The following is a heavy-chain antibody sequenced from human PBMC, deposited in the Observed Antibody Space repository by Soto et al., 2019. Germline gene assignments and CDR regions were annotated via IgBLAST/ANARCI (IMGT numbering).Heavy chain of an antibody. J-gene: IGHJ6*02. CDR1: GYTFTSYG. CDR2: ISAYNGNT. CDR3: ASPEYSSSLNGMDV. Sequence: QVQLVQSGAEVKKPGASVKVSCKASGYTFTSYGISWVRQAPGQGLEWMGWISAYNGNTNYAQKLQGRVTMTTDTSTSTTYMELRSLRSDDTAVYYWASPEYSSSLNGMDVWGQGTTVTVSS. V-gene: IGHV1-18*04. D-gene: IGHD6-13*01.